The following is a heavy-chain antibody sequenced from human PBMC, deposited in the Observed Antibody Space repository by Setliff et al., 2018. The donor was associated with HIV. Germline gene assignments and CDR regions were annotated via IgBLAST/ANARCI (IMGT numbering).Heavy chain of an antibody. CDR3: AKDRPQQQQLVPWD. D-gene: IGHD6-6*01. V-gene: IGHV3-23*01. CDR2: ISSSGGST. J-gene: IGHJ4*02. Sequence: PGGSLRLSCAASGFTFSNYAMNWVRQAPGRGLEWVSLISSSGGSTYYADSVRGRFTISRDNSKNTLFLQMNSLRDEDAAVYYCAKDRPQQQQLVPWDWGQGTLVTVSS. CDR1: GFTFSNYA.